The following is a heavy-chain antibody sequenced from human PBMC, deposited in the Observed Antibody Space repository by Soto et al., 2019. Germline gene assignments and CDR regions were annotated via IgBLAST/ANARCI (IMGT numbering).Heavy chain of an antibody. CDR1: GFSLSTSGVG. D-gene: IGHD3-16*01. J-gene: IGHJ3*01. V-gene: IGHV2-5*02. CDR3: AHSFAGGAFDL. Sequence: QITLKESGPTLVKPTQTLTLTCTFSGFSLSTSGVGVGWIRQSPGKALEWLALIYRDDDERYSPSLKTRLTITKATSKNQVVLTMTNMDPVGTATCYCAHSFAGGAFDLWGQGTMVTVSS. CDR2: IYRDDDE.